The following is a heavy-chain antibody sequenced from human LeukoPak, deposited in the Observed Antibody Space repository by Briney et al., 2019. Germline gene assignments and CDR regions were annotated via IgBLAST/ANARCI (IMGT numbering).Heavy chain of an antibody. CDR2: IYYSGST. D-gene: IGHD3-3*01. V-gene: IGHV4-59*01. Sequence: PSETLSLTCTVSGGSISSYYWSWIRQPPGKALEWIGYIYYSGSTNYNTSLKSRVTISVDTSKNQFYLKLSSVTAADTAVYYCASSDFWSGSPSGWFDPWGQGTLVTVSS. CDR3: ASSDFWSGSPSGWFDP. CDR1: GGSISSYY. J-gene: IGHJ5*02.